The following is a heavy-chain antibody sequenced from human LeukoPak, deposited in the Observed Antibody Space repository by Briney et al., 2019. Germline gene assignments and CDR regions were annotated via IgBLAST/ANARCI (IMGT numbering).Heavy chain of an antibody. J-gene: IGHJ4*02. CDR1: GGSFSGYY. D-gene: IGHD4-17*01. CDR3: ARTNYGADFDY. Sequence: SETLSLTCAVYGGSFSGYYWSWIRQPPGKGLEWIGSIYHRGSTYYNLSLKSRVTISVDTSKNQFALKLSSVTAADTAVYYCARTNYGADFDYWGQGTLVTVSS. CDR2: IYHRGST. V-gene: IGHV4-34*01.